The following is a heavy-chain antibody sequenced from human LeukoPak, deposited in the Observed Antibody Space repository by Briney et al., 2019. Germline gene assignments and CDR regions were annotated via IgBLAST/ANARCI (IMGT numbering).Heavy chain of an antibody. J-gene: IGHJ4*02. Sequence: SETLSLTCIVPGGSISSYYWSWIRQPPGKGLEWIGYIYYSGSTNYNPSLKSRVTISVDTSKNQFSLKLSSVTAADTAVYYCARALYSSGWYPLSFDYWGQGTLVTVSS. D-gene: IGHD6-19*01. CDR2: IYYSGST. V-gene: IGHV4-59*01. CDR3: ARALYSSGWYPLSFDY. CDR1: GGSISSYY.